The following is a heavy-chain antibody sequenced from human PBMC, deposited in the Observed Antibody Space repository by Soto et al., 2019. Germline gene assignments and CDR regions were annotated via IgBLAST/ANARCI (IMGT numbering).Heavy chain of an antibody. CDR2: ISSSSSTI. V-gene: IGHV3-48*02. J-gene: IGHJ6*02. CDR3: ARDMRFVSRSWYYYYGMDV. Sequence: GGSRRLSCAASGFTFSSYSMNWVRQAPGKGLEWVSYISSSSSTIYYADSVKGRFTISRDNAKNSLYLQMNSLRDEDTAVYYCARDMRFVSRSWYYYYGMDVWGQGTTVTVSS. CDR1: GFTFSSYS. D-gene: IGHD6-13*01.